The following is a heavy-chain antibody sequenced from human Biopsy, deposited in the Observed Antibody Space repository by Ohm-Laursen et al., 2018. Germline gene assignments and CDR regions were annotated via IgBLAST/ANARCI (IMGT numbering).Heavy chain of an antibody. D-gene: IGHD6-13*01. V-gene: IGHV4-34*01. J-gene: IGHJ6*02. Sequence: SDTLSLTCAVYGGSFNGYFWSWIRQPPGKGLEWIGDITQSGSTNYSPSLKSRVTISVDTAKKQFSLRLRSVTAADTAVYYCARVPLPGIGAAYQGRFLYGMDVWGQGTTGSVSS. CDR2: ITQSGST. CDR1: GGSFNGYF. CDR3: ARVPLPGIGAAYQGRFLYGMDV.